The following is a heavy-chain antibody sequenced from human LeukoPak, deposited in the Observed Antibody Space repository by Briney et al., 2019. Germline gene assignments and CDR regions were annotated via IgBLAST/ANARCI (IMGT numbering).Heavy chain of an antibody. CDR2: INSDGSST. V-gene: IGHV3-74*01. D-gene: IGHD4-17*01. CDR3: ARAHYGDKFGAFDI. Sequence: GGSLRLSCAASGFTFSSYAMSWVRQAPGKGLVWVSRINSDGSSTSYADSVKGRFTISRDNAKNTLYLQMNSLRAEDTAVYYCARAHYGDKFGAFDIWGQGTMVTVSS. CDR1: GFTFSSYA. J-gene: IGHJ3*02.